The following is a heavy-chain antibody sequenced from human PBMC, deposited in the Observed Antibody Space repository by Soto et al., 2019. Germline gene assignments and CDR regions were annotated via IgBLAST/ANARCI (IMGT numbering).Heavy chain of an antibody. CDR2: IYWDDDK. J-gene: IGHJ5*02. D-gene: IGHD6-19*01. CDR3: ARTIAVAGKRWFDP. Sequence: QITLKESGPTLVKPTQTLTLTCTFSGFSLSTSGVGVGWIRQPPGKALEWLAVIYWDDDKRYSPSLKSRLTITKDTSKNQVVLTMTNVDPVDTATYYCARTIAVAGKRWFDPWGQGTLVTVSS. V-gene: IGHV2-5*02. CDR1: GFSLSTSGVG.